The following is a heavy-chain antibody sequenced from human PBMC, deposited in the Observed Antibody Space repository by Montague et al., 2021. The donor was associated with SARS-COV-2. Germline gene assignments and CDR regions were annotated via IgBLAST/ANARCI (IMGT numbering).Heavy chain of an antibody. D-gene: IGHD2-15*01. Sequence: SETLSLTCTVSGGSISSYYWSWIRQPPGKGLEWIGYIYYSGSTNYNPSLKSRVTISVDTSNNQFSLKLSSVTAADTAVYYCARLAAGYCSGGSCYWGTGFDYWGQGTLVTVSS. J-gene: IGHJ4*02. CDR1: GGSISSYY. CDR2: IYYSGST. CDR3: ARLAAGYCSGGSCYWGTGFDY. V-gene: IGHV4-59*01.